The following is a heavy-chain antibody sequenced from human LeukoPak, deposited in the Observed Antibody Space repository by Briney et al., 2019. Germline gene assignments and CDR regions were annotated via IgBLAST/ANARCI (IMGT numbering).Heavy chain of an antibody. Sequence: GGSLRLSCAASRFTFSCYSMNWVRQAPGKGLEWVSSISSSGSYIYYADSVKGRFTISRDNAKNSLYLQMNSLRAEDTAVYYCARGEWSSSPFDSWGQGTLVTVSS. V-gene: IGHV3-21*01. CDR3: ARGEWSSSPFDS. J-gene: IGHJ4*02. CDR1: RFTFSCYS. CDR2: ISSSGSYI. D-gene: IGHD6-6*01.